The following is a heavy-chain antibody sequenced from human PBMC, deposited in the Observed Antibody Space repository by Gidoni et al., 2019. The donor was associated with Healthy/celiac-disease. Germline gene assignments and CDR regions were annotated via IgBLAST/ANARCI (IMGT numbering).Heavy chain of an antibody. J-gene: IGHJ6*02. Sequence: QMQLVQSGPEVKKPGTSVKVSCTASGFTFTSSAMQWVRQARGQRLEWIGWIVVGSGNTNYAQNFQEIVTITRDMSTSTAYMELSSLRSEDTAVYYCAALGGWFGELDYYGMDVWGQGTTVTVSS. D-gene: IGHD3-10*01. V-gene: IGHV1-58*02. CDR3: AALGGWFGELDYYGMDV. CDR1: GFTFTSSA. CDR2: IVVGSGNT.